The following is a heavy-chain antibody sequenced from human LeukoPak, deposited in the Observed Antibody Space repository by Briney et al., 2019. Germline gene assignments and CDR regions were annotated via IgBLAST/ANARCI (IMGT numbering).Heavy chain of an antibody. Sequence: SETLSLTCTVSGGSISSFYWSWIRQPPGKGLEWIGNIYTTGDTSYNPSLSYNPSLKSRVTISVDTSKNQFSLKLSSVTAADTAVYYCARRGDSSGYYFFDYWGQGTLVTVSS. CDR2: IYTTGDTSYNPSL. V-gene: IGHV4-4*09. D-gene: IGHD3-22*01. J-gene: IGHJ4*02. CDR1: GGSISSFY. CDR3: ARRGDSSGYYFFDY.